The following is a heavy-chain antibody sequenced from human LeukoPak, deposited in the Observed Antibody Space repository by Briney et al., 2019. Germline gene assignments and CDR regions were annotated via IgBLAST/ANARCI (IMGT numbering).Heavy chain of an antibody. V-gene: IGHV3-48*01. J-gene: IGHJ4*02. Sequence: GGSLRLSCAASGFTFTRDSMNWVRQAPGKGLEWISYISHDSKIIYYADSVRGRFTISRDNAKNSLYLQMHSLRAEDTAVYYCVRDNPRCCGVVPANIDDYWGQGTLVTVSS. CDR3: VRDNPRCCGVVPANIDDY. CDR1: GFTFTRDS. D-gene: IGHD2-15*01. CDR2: ISHDSKII.